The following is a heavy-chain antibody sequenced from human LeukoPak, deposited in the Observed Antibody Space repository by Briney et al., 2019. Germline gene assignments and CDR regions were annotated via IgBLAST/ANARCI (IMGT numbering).Heavy chain of an antibody. J-gene: IGHJ3*02. CDR2: IYYSGST. Sequence: PSETLSLTFTVSGGSISSSSYYWGWIRQPPGKGLEWIGSIYYSGSTYYNPSLKSRVTISVDTSKNQFSLKLSSVTAADTAVYYCASELQLFIWGQGTMVTVSS. V-gene: IGHV4-39*07. CDR3: ASELQLFI. CDR1: GGSISSSSYY. D-gene: IGHD5-18*01.